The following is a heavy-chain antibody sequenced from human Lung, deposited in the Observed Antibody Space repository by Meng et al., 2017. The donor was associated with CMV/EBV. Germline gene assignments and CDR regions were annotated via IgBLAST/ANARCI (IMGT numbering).Heavy chain of an antibody. CDR3: ARGSSREIWTQSVDY. CDR2: IYSGGST. V-gene: IGHV3-66*02. Sequence: GESLKISCAASGFTVSSNYMSWVRQAPGKGLEWVSVIYSGGSTYYADSVKGRFTISRDNSKNTLYLQMNSLRAEDTAVYYCARGSSREIWTQSVDYWGQGTLVTGSS. D-gene: IGHD2-2*01. J-gene: IGHJ4*02. CDR1: GFTVSSNY.